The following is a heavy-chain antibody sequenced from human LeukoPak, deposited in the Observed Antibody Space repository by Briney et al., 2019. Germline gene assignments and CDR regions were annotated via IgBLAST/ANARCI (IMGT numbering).Heavy chain of an antibody. J-gene: IGHJ4*02. CDR1: GGSITIYY. V-gene: IGHV4-59*04. CDR3: AGENRGVTPFDY. Sequence: SETLSLTCTVSGGSITIYYWNWIRQPAGKGLEWIATIYHYGSTYYNPSLKSRVTMSVDTSKNQFSLKLSSVTAADTAVYYCAGENRGVTPFDYWGQGTLVTVSS. CDR2: IYHYGST. D-gene: IGHD4-23*01.